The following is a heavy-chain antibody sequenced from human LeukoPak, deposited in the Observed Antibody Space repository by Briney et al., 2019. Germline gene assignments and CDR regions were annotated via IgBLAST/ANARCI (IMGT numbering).Heavy chain of an antibody. CDR2: IYHSGST. CDR3: ARGRQRWLQLLAFDI. J-gene: IGHJ3*02. D-gene: IGHD5-24*01. V-gene: IGHV4-30-2*01. Sequence: SETLSLTCAVSGGSISSGGYSWSWIRQPPGKGLEWIGYIYHSGSTYYNPSLKSRVTISVDTSKNQFSLKLSSVTAADTAVYYCARGRQRWLQLLAFDIWGQGTMVTVSS. CDR1: GGSISSGGYS.